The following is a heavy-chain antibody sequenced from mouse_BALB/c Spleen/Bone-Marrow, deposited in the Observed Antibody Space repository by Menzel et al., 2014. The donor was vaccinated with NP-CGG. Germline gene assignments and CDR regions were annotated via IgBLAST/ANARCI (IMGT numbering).Heavy chain of an antibody. CDR3: ARDVGYGNYFVY. D-gene: IGHD2-10*02. CDR1: GFTFSDFY. J-gene: IGHJ3*01. Sequence: EVKLMESGGGLVQPGDSLRLSCATSGFTFSDFYMEWVRQPPGKRLEWIAASRNKAKYYTTAYSESVKARFIGSRDTSQSVLFLQMNDLRAEDTAIYYCARDVGYGNYFVYWGQGTLVTVSA. V-gene: IGHV7-1*02. CDR2: SRNKAKYYTT.